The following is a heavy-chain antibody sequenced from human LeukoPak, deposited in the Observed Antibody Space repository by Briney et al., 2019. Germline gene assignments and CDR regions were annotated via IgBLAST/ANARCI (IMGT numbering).Heavy chain of an antibody. CDR2: IGVRGLTT. J-gene: IGHJ4*02. D-gene: IGHD1-1*01. CDR1: GFTFNNYA. CDR3: ARPTSYYLDT. V-gene: IGHV3-23*01. Sequence: PGGSLRLSCAASGFTFNNYAMNWVRQAPGKGLEWVSGIGVRGLTTYYADSVKGRFTISRDYSKNTMYLQINSLRAEDTAIYYCARPTSYYLDTWGQGTLVSVSS.